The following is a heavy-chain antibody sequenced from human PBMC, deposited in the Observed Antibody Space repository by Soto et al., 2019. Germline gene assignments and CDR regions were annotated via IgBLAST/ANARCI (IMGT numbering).Heavy chain of an antibody. D-gene: IGHD2-15*01. CDR1: GGTFSSYA. Sequence: QVQLVQSGAEVRQPASSVKVSCKTSGGTFSSYAISWVRQAPGQGLEWMGGIVPIVDTSTYAQKFQGRVTITAYESMRTVYMELSSLRSDDTAVYYCMRVVAIPGSPANWGKGTLVTVSS. J-gene: IGHJ4*02. V-gene: IGHV1-69*12. CDR2: IVPIVDTS. CDR3: MRVVAIPGSPAN.